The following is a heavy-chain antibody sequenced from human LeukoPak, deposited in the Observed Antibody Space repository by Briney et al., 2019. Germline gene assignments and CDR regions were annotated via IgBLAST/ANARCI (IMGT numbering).Heavy chain of an antibody. CDR2: IIPIFGTA. J-gene: IGHJ6*04. CDR3: ARGYSSGWTDYYYGMDV. V-gene: IGHV1-69*06. Sequence: ASVKVSCKASGGTFSSYAISWVRQAPGQGLEWMGGIIPIFGTANYAQKFQSRVTITADKSTSTAYMELSSLRSEDTAVYYCARGYSSGWTDYYYGMDVWGKGTTVTVSS. CDR1: GGTFSSYA. D-gene: IGHD6-19*01.